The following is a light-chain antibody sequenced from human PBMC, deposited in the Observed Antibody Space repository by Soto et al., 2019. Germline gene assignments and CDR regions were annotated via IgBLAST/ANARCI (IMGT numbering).Light chain of an antibody. V-gene: IGKV4-1*01. Sequence: DIVMTQSPDSLAVSLGERATINCKSSQSVLYSSNNKNYLAWYQQKPGQPPKLLIYWASTRESGVPDRFSGSGSVTDFTLTISSLQAEDVAVYYSQQYYSTPWTFGQGTKLEIK. CDR3: QQYYSTPWT. J-gene: IGKJ1*01. CDR1: QSVLYSSNNKNY. CDR2: WAS.